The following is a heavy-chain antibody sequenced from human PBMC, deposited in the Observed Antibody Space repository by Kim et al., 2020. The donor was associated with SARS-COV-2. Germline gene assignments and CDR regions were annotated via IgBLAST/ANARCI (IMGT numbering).Heavy chain of an antibody. CDR2: ISYDGSNK. CDR1: GFTFSSYG. D-gene: IGHD3-3*01. Sequence: GGSLRLSCAASGFTFSSYGMHWVRQAPGKGLEWVAVISYDGSNKYYADSVKGRFTISRDNSKNTLYLQMNSLRAEDTAVYYCARAPFYEPGRYYGMDVWGQGTTVTVSS. CDR3: ARAPFYEPGRYYGMDV. J-gene: IGHJ6*02. V-gene: IGHV3-33*05.